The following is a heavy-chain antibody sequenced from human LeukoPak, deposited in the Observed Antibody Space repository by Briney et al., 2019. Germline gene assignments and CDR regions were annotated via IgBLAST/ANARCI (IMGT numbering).Heavy chain of an antibody. D-gene: IGHD1-1*01. CDR1: GYTFTSYD. J-gene: IGHJ6*01. Sequence: ASVKVSCKASGYTFTSYDINWVRHAPGQGLEWMGWMNPNSGDISYAQKFQGRITITTSTSTSTAYMELSSLRSEGTAVYYCARGNSPRRKRPLYYNGMDVSGQGATVTASS. CDR2: MNPNSGDI. V-gene: IGHV1-8*01. CDR3: ARGNSPRRKRPLYYNGMDV.